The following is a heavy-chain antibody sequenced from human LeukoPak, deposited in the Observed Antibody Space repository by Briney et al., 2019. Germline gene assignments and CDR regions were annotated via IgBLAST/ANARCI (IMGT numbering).Heavy chain of an antibody. CDR1: GFTFSSYS. J-gene: IGHJ5*02. V-gene: IGHV3-21*01. CDR2: IISSSSYI. CDR3: AIDVQRGHILVVPGAISAEGLGWFDP. Sequence: GGSLRLSCAASGFTFSSYSMNWVRQAPGKGLEWVSSIISSSSYIYYADSVKGRFTISRDNAKKPLYLQMNGMRAEDTAVYYCAIDVQRGHILVVPGAISAEGLGWFDPWGQGTLVTVSS. D-gene: IGHD2-2*02.